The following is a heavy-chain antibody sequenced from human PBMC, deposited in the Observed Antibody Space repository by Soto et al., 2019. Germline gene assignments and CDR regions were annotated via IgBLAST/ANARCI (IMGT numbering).Heavy chain of an antibody. D-gene: IGHD6-13*01. Sequence: EVQLLESGGGLVQPGGSLRLSCAASGFTFSSYAMSWVRQAPGKGLEWVSGISGSGGNTYYADSVKGRFTISRDNSKNTLFLQMHSLRAEDTAVYYCANARYYSGSWYGLDYWGQGTLVTVSS. CDR1: GFTFSSYA. CDR2: ISGSGGNT. V-gene: IGHV3-23*01. CDR3: ANARYYSGSWYGLDY. J-gene: IGHJ4*02.